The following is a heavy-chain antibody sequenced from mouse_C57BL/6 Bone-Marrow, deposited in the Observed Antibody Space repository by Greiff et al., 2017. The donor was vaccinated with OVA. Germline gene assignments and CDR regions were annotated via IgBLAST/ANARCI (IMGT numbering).Heavy chain of an antibody. J-gene: IGHJ3*01. CDR3: ARGDSSGPSY. D-gene: IGHD3-3*01. CDR2: IDPSDSYT. V-gene: IGHV1-59*01. Sequence: QVQLQQPGAELVRPGTSVKLSCKASGYTFTSYWMHWVKQRPGQGLEWIGVIDPSDSYTNYNQKFKGKATLTVDTSSSTAYMELSSLTSEDSAVYYCARGDSSGPSYWGQGTLVTVSA. CDR1: GYTFTSYW.